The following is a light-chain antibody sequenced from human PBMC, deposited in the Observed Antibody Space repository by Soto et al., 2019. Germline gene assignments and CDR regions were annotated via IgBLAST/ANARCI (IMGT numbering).Light chain of an antibody. CDR1: QSVSSNY. CDR2: GAS. J-gene: IGKJ1*01. CDR3: QQYGSSRT. V-gene: IGKV3-20*01. Sequence: EIVLTQSPGTLSLSPGERATLSCRASQSVSSNYLAWYQHKPGQAPRLLIYGASSRATGIPDRFSGSGSGTGFTLTISRLEPEDFAVYYCQQYGSSRTFVQGTKVEIK.